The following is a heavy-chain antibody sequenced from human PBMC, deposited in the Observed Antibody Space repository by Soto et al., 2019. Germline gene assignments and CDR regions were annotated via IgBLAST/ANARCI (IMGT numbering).Heavy chain of an antibody. Sequence: SETLSLTCAVSGGSISSGGYSWSWIRQPPGKGLEWIGCIYHSGSTYYNPSLKSRVTISVDRSKNQFSLKLSSVTAADTAVYYCASKLTGEKYYFDYWGQGTLVTVSS. CDR1: GGSISSGGYS. CDR2: IYHSGST. J-gene: IGHJ4*02. V-gene: IGHV4-30-2*01. D-gene: IGHD1-20*01. CDR3: ASKLTGEKYYFDY.